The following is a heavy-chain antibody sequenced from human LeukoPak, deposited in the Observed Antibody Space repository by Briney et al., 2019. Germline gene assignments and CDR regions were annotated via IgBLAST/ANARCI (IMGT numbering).Heavy chain of an antibody. Sequence: GSSVKVSCMASGGTFSSYAISWVRQAPGQGLKWMGGIIPIFGTANYAQKFQGRVTITADESTSTAYMELSSLRSEDTAVYYCARDSKYYGSGSYYGYWGQGTLVTVSS. CDR1: GGTFSSYA. D-gene: IGHD3-10*01. V-gene: IGHV1-69*01. CDR3: ARDSKYYGSGSYYGY. J-gene: IGHJ4*02. CDR2: IIPIFGTA.